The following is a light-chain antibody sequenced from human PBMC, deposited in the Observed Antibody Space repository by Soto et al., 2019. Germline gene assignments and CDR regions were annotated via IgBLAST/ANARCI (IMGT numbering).Light chain of an antibody. Sequence: EIVLTQSPGTLSLSPGERATLSCRASQSISGSFLAWYQQKPGQAPRFLLYGASIRATGIPDRFSGSGSGTDFTLTFSRLEPEDFAVYYCEYYGTSITFGGGTKVDIK. CDR2: GAS. CDR1: QSISGSF. V-gene: IGKV3-20*01. CDR3: EYYGTSIT. J-gene: IGKJ4*01.